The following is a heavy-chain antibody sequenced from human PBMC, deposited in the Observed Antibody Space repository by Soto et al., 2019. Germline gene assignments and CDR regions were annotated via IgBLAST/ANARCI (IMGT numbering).Heavy chain of an antibody. J-gene: IGHJ4*02. CDR2: ISSDGSST. V-gene: IGHV3-30-3*01. D-gene: IGHD4-4*01. Sequence: QVQLVESGGGVVQPGKSLRLSCVASGFTFSGYAMHWIRQAPGKAPEWVALISSDGSSTLYADSVRGRFTISRDNSRDTLYLQLNSLRPDDTAVFSRARGAYRYFDYWGQGTLVTVSS. CDR3: ARGAYRYFDY. CDR1: GFTFSGYA.